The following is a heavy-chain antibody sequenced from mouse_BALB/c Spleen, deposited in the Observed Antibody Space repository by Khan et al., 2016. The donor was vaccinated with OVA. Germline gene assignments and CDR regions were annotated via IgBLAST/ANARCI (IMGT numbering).Heavy chain of an antibody. J-gene: IGHJ3*01. CDR2: ISHSGST. Sequence: VQLKESGPGLVKPSQSLSLTCTVTGYSITSDYAWNWIRQFPGNKLEWMGYISHSGSTSYTPSLKSRISITRDTSKNQFFLQLNSVTTEDTATYYCTGGRTYWGQGTLVTVST. CDR1: GYSITSDYA. V-gene: IGHV3-2*02. CDR3: TGGRTY. D-gene: IGHD3-3*01.